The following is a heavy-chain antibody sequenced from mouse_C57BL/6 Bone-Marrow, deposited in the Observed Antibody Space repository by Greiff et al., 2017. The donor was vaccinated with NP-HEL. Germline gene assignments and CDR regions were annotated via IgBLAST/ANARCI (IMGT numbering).Heavy chain of an antibody. CDR1: GYTFTSYW. D-gene: IGHD2-3*01. CDR2: IHPNSGST. V-gene: IGHV1-64*01. CDR3: ARSGLLPPVSRPHYYAMDY. Sequence: QVQLQQPGAELVKPGASVKLSCKASGYTFTSYWMRWVKQRPGQGLEWIGMIHPNSGSTNYNEKFKSKATLTVDKSSSTAYMQLSSLTSEDSAVYYCARSGLLPPVSRPHYYAMDYWGQGTSVTVSS. J-gene: IGHJ4*01.